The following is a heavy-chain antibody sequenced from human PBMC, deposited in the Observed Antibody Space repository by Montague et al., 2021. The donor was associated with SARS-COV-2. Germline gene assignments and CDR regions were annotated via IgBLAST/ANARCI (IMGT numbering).Heavy chain of an antibody. J-gene: IGHJ6*03. CDR1: GASVSSSPYY. Sequence: SETLSLTCTVSGASVSSSPYYWGWVRQPPGRGLEWVGSISYSGRTYFSPSLKSRLTISVDSSENQFSLRLSSVTAADTAVCYCASSYYYGSGTYVYSYYMDVWGKGTMVTVSS. CDR3: ASSYYYGSGTYVYSYYMDV. V-gene: IGHV4-39*01. CDR2: ISYSGRT. D-gene: IGHD3-10*01.